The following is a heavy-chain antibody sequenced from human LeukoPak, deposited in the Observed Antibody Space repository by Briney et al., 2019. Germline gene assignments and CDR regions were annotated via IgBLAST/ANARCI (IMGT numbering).Heavy chain of an antibody. CDR1: GFTFSSYA. D-gene: IGHD5-24*01. CDR3: ARVRDGYNDYYFDY. Sequence: GGSLRLSCAASGFTFSSYAMTWVRQAPGKGLEGVSGISGSGGITYYAESMKGRVTITRDNAKNSLYLQMNSLRAEDTAVYYCARVRDGYNDYYFDYWGQGTLVTVSS. V-gene: IGHV3-23*01. J-gene: IGHJ4*02. CDR2: ISGSGGIT.